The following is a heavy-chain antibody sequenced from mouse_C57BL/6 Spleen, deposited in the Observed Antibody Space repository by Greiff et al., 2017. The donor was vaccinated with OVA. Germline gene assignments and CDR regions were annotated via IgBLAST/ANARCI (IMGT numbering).Heavy chain of an antibody. CDR2: IYPSDSET. Sequence: VQLQQPGAELVRPGSSVKLSCKASGYTFTSYWMDWVKQRPGQGLEWIGNIYPSDSETHYNQKFKDKATLTVAKSSSTAYMQLSSLTSEDSAVYYCARYYGSSYDYYAMDYWGQGTSVTVSS. V-gene: IGHV1-61*01. CDR3: ARYYGSSYDYYAMDY. D-gene: IGHD1-1*01. CDR1: GYTFTSYW. J-gene: IGHJ4*01.